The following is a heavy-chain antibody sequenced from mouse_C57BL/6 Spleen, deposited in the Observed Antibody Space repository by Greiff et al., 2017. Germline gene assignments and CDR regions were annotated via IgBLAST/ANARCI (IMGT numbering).Heavy chain of an antibody. CDR3: GRDCGYDGYYFDY. Sequence: QVQLQQSGAELMKPGASVKLSCKATGYTFTGYWIEWVKQRPGHGLEWIGDILPGSGSTNYNEKFKGKATFTADTSANTAYMQLSSRTTEDAAIYYYGRDCGYDGYYFDYWGQGTTLTVSS. V-gene: IGHV1-9*01. CDR1: GYTFTGYW. J-gene: IGHJ2*01. D-gene: IGHD2-2*01. CDR2: ILPGSGST.